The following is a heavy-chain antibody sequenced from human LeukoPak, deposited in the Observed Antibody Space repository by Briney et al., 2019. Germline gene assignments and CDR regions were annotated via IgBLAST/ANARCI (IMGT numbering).Heavy chain of an antibody. CDR1: GGSISTSSYY. CDR3: ARHPPYYDFWSGFGFFDI. V-gene: IGHV4-39*01. J-gene: IGHJ3*02. D-gene: IGHD3-3*01. Sequence: PSETLSLTCTVSGGSISTSSYYWGWIRQPPGKGLEWIGSIYYSGSTNYNPSLKSRVTISVDTSKNQFSLKLSSVTAADTAVYYCARHPPYYDFWSGFGFFDIWGQGTMVTVSS. CDR2: IYYSGST.